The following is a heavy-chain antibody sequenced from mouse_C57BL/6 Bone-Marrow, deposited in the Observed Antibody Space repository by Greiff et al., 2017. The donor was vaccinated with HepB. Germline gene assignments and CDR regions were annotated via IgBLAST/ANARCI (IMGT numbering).Heavy chain of an antibody. CDR2: IYPSDSET. CDR1: GYTFTSYW. D-gene: IGHD1-1*01. V-gene: IGHV1-61*01. Sequence: QVQLKQPGAELVRPGSSVKLSCKASGYTFTSYWMDWVKQRPGQGLEWIGNIYPSDSETHYNQKFKDKATLTVDKSSSTAYMQLSSLTSEDSAVYYCARLITTVVADWYFDVWGTGTTVTVSS. CDR3: ARLITTVVADWYFDV. J-gene: IGHJ1*03.